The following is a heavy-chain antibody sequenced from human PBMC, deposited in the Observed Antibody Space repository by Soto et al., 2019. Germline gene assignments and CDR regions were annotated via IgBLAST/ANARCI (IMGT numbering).Heavy chain of an antibody. CDR3: ARGVDAGVDV. CDR2: MSPNSGAT. J-gene: IGHJ6*02. Sequence: ASVKVSCKASGYTFTTYDINWVRQATGQGLEWMGWMSPNSGATGYAQKSQGRVTMTRDTSISTAYMELSNLRSEDTAIYYCARGVDAGVDVWGQGTTVTVSS. V-gene: IGHV1-8*01. D-gene: IGHD1-1*01. CDR1: GYTFTTYD.